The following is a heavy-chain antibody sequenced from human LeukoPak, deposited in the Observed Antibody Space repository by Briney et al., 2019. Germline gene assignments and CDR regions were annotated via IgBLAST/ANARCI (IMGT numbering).Heavy chain of an antibody. CDR1: GFSFSAYA. V-gene: IGHV3-23*01. CDR3: AKGVRFLDWWMLDY. CDR2: ISGTAAST. Sequence: PGESLRVSCAASGFSFSAYALSWVRQAPGKWLEWVSAISGTAASTYYADSVKGRFTISRDNSKSTLHLQMNSLRAEDTAIYYCAKGVRFLDWWMLDYWGQGSLVTVSS. J-gene: IGHJ4*02. D-gene: IGHD3-9*01.